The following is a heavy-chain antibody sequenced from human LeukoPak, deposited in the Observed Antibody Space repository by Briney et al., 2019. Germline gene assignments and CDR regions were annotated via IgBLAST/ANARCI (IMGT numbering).Heavy chain of an antibody. CDR2: ISGSGGST. J-gene: IGHJ4*02. Sequence: GGSLRLSCAASGFTFSSYGMSWVRQAPGKGLEWVSAISGSGGSTYYADSVKGRFTISRDNSKNTLYLQMNSLRAEDTAVYYCARDRDSWKLWFGELLLDYWGQGTLVTVSS. CDR1: GFTFSSYG. D-gene: IGHD3-10*01. V-gene: IGHV3-23*01. CDR3: ARDRDSWKLWFGELLLDY.